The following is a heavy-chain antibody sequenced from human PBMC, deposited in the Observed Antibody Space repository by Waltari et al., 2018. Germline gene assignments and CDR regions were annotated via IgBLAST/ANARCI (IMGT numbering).Heavy chain of an antibody. CDR2: IKNDGNKP. D-gene: IGHD2-2*01. Sequence: EMKMVESGGGLVQPGGSLRLSCAISGFTFSDYWMHWVRQAPGKGLVWVAQIKNDGNKPTYADSVKGRFTISRDNAKNTLYLQMNSLTAEDTAVYYCTTDMPNSRFDPWGQGSLVTVSS. CDR3: TTDMPNSRFDP. V-gene: IGHV3-74*01. CDR1: GFTFSDYW. J-gene: IGHJ5*02.